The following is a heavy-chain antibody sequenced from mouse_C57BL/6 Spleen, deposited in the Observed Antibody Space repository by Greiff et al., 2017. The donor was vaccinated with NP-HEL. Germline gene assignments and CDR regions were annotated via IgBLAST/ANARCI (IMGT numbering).Heavy chain of an antibody. J-gene: IGHJ4*01. CDR2: LDPSDSYT. D-gene: IGHD1-1*01. Sequence: VQLQQPGAELVKPGASVKLSCKASGYTFTSYWMQWVKQRPGQGLEWIGELDPSDSYTNYNQKFKGKATLTVDTSSSTAYMQLSSLTSEDSAVYYCASWGLTTGNAMDYWGQGTSVTVS. V-gene: IGHV1-50*01. CDR3: ASWGLTTGNAMDY. CDR1: GYTFTSYW.